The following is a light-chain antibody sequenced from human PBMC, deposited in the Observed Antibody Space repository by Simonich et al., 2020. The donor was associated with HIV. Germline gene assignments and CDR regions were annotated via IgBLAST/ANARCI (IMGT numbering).Light chain of an antibody. Sequence: QSVLTQPPSVSAAPGQKVTISCSGSSSNIGNNYVSWYQQLPGTAPKLLIYDNNKRPSGIPDRFSGSKSGTSATLGITGLQTGDEADYYCQSYEYSLTAWVFGGGTKLTVL. J-gene: IGLJ3*02. CDR2: DNN. CDR3: QSYEYSLTAWV. CDR1: SSNIGNNY. V-gene: IGLV1-51*01.